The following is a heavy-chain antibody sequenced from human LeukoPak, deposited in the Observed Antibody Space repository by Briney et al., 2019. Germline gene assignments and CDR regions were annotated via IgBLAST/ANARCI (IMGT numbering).Heavy chain of an antibody. J-gene: IGHJ5*02. CDR3: ATAGKYWFDN. Sequence: GGSLRLSCAASGFISSNYWMHWVRQAPGEELVWVSRMNTDGSTINYADYVKGRFTISRDNAKNTLYLQMNSLTTEDTAVYYCATAGKYWFDNWGQGILVTVSS. D-gene: IGHD6-19*01. CDR2: MNTDGSTI. CDR1: GFISSNYW. V-gene: IGHV3-74*01.